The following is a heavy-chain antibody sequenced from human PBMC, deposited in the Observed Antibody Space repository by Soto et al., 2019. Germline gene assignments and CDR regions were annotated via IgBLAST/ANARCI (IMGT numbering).Heavy chain of an antibody. J-gene: IGHJ6*02. CDR3: ASLNSYYYYGMDV. CDR2: IYHSAST. D-gene: IGHD1-20*01. CDR1: GGSISSGGYS. Sequence: QLQLQESGSGLVKPSQTLSLTCAVSGGSISSGGYSWSWIRQPPGKGLEWIGYIYHSASTYYNPSLKSRVTISVDRSKNQFSLKLSSVTAADTAVYYCASLNSYYYYGMDVWGQGTTVTVSS. V-gene: IGHV4-30-2*01.